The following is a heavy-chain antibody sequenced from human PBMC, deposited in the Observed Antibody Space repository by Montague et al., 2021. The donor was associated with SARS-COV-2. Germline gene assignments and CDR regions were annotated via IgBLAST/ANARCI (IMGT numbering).Heavy chain of an antibody. D-gene: IGHD1-26*01. Sequence: SLRLSCAASGFTFSSYAMHWVRQAPGKGLEWVAVISYDGSNKYYADSVKGRFTISRDNSKNTLYLQMNSLRAEDTAVYYCARVRGGSYLYYFDYWGQGTLVTVSS. CDR2: ISYDGSNK. V-gene: IGHV3-30*04. CDR3: ARVRGGSYLYYFDY. J-gene: IGHJ4*02. CDR1: GFTFSSYA.